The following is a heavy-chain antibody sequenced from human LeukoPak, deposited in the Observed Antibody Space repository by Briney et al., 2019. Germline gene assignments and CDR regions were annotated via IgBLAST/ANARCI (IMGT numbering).Heavy chain of an antibody. V-gene: IGHV4-4*07. CDR1: GGSISSYY. Sequence: SETLSLTCTVSGGSISSYYWSWIRQPAGKGLEWIGRIYTSGSTNYNPSLKSRVTMSVDTSKYQFSLKLSSVTAADTAVYYCAREGVVVPAANYFDYWGQGTLVTVSS. CDR3: AREGVVVPAANYFDY. J-gene: IGHJ4*02. D-gene: IGHD2-2*01. CDR2: IYTSGST.